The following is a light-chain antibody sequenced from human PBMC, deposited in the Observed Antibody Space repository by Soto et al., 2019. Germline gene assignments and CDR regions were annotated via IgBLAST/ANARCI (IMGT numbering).Light chain of an antibody. CDR2: AAS. CDR3: QQYNNYPRT. V-gene: IGKV1-39*01. J-gene: IGKJ1*01. CDR1: QSISSY. Sequence: DIQMTQSPSSLSASVGDRVTITCRASQSISSYLNWYQQKPGKAPKLLIYAASSLQSGVPSRFSGSGSGTEFTLTISSLQPDDFATYYCQQYNNYPRTFGQGTKVDIK.